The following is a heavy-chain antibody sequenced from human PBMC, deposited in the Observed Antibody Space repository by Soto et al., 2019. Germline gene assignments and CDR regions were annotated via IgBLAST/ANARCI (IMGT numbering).Heavy chain of an antibody. CDR3: ARDYGSWYEVYFDY. CDR1: GFTFSSYG. V-gene: IGHV3-33*01. Sequence: QVQLVESGGGVVQLGRSLRLSCAASGFTFSSYGMHWVRQAPGKGLEWVAVIWYDGSNKYYADSVKGRFTISRDNSKNTLYLQMNSLRAEDTAVYYCARDYGSWYEVYFDYWGQGTLVTVSS. CDR2: IWYDGSNK. J-gene: IGHJ4*02. D-gene: IGHD6-13*01.